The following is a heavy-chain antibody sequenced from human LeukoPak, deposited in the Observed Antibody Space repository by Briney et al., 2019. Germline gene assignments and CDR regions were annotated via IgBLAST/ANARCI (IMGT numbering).Heavy chain of an antibody. CDR2: ISPIFGIA. CDR3: AKTGVEYASSSGVLDS. V-gene: IGHV1-69*05. Sequence: SVKVSCKASGGTFRSSAITWVRQAPGLRFEWLGQISPIFGIADYAQKFQGRLTITTDESTSTAYLELSGLRSEDTALYYCAKTGVEYASSSGVLDSWGQGTLVTVSS. CDR1: GGTFRSSA. J-gene: IGHJ4*02. D-gene: IGHD6-6*01.